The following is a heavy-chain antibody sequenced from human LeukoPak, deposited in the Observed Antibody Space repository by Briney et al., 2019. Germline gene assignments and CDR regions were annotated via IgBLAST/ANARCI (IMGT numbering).Heavy chain of an antibody. CDR2: IKSKTDGGTT. CDR3: TTDRDYGDYPEYYFDY. J-gene: IGHJ4*02. D-gene: IGHD4-17*01. Sequence: PGGSLRLSCAASGFTFDDYAMHWVRQAPGKGLEWVGHIKSKTDGGTTDYAAPVKGRFTISRDDSKNTLYLQTNSLRTEDTAVYYCTTDRDYGDYPEYYFDYWGQGTLVTVSS. V-gene: IGHV3-15*01. CDR1: GFTFDDYA.